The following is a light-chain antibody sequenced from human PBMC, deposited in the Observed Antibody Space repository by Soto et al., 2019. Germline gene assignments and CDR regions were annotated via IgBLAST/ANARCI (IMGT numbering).Light chain of an antibody. V-gene: IGKV1-5*01. CDR1: QSISSW. CDR3: QQYNSYSKT. J-gene: IGKJ1*01. Sequence: DIQMPQSPSTLSASVGDSVTITGRASQSISSWLAWYQQKPGKAPKLLIYDASSLESGVPSRFSGSGSGTEFTLTISSLQPDDFATYYCQQYNSYSKTFGQGTKVDIK. CDR2: DAS.